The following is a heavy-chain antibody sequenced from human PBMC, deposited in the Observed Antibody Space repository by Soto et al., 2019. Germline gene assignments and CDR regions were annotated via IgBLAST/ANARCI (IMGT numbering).Heavy chain of an antibody. J-gene: IGHJ6*02. CDR2: TSSSGDST. CDR3: AKLVVSTAVRYFYYYYAMDV. V-gene: IGHV3-23*01. Sequence: LRLSCAASGFTFNNYAMSWVRQAPGKGLEWVSSTSSSGDSTYYADSVKGRFTISRDNSRNTLSLQMNSLRADDTAIYYCAKLVVSTAVRYFYYYYAMDVWGQGTTVTVSS. D-gene: IGHD2-2*02. CDR1: GFTFNNYA.